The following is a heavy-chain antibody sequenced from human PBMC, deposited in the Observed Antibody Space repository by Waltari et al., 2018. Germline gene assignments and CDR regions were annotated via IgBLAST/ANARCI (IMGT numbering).Heavy chain of an antibody. J-gene: IGHJ3*01. CDR3: ARHRDCSGGSCYLGF. Sequence: QLQLQESGPGLVKPSETLSLTCTVSGGSISSSSYYWGWIRQPPGKGLEWIGSIYYSGSTYYNPSLKSRVTISVDTSKNQFSLKLSSVTAADTAVYYCARHRDCSGGSCYLGFWGQGTMVTVSS. V-gene: IGHV4-39*01. D-gene: IGHD2-15*01. CDR1: GGSISSSSYY. CDR2: IYYSGST.